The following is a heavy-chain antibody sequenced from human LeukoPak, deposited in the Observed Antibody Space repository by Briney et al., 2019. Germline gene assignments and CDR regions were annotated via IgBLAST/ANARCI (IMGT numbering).Heavy chain of an antibody. CDR1: GGSISSYY. CDR2: IYYRGST. V-gene: IGHV4-59*08. Sequence: PSETLSLTCTVSGGSISSYYWSWIRQPPGKGLEGIGDIYYRGSTNYNPSLKSRVTISVDTSKNQFSLKLSSVTAADTAVYYCARHGIAAVRRGCFDPWGQGTLVTVSS. CDR3: ARHGIAAVRRGCFDP. J-gene: IGHJ5*02. D-gene: IGHD6-13*01.